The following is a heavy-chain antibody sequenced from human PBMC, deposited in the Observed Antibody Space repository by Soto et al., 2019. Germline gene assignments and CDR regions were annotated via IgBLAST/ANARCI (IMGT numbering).Heavy chain of an antibody. J-gene: IGHJ3*02. D-gene: IGHD3-22*01. Sequence: ASVKVSCKASGYTFTSYGISWVRQAPGQGLEWMGWISAYNGNTNYAQKLQGRVTMTTDTSTSAAYMELRSLRSDDTAVYYCARERGATIVVVSEADDAFDIWGQGTMVTVSS. CDR2: ISAYNGNT. V-gene: IGHV1-18*01. CDR3: ARERGATIVVVSEADDAFDI. CDR1: GYTFTSYG.